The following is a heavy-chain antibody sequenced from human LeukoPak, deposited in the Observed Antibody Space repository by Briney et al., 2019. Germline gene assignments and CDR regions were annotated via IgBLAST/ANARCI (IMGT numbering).Heavy chain of an antibody. CDR1: GGSISSSSYY. Sequence: SETLSLTCTVSGGSISSSSYYWGWIRQPPGKGLEWIGSIYYSGSTNYNPSLKSRVTISVDTSKNQFSLKLSSVTAADTAVYYCARSVIVVVAATRVPNWFDPWGQGTLVTVSS. CDR3: ARSVIVVVAATRVPNWFDP. J-gene: IGHJ5*02. V-gene: IGHV4-39*07. CDR2: IYYSGST. D-gene: IGHD2-15*01.